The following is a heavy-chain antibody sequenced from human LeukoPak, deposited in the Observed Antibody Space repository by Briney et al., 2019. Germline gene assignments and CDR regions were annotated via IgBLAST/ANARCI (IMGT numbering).Heavy chain of an antibody. CDR2: IKEGGSEK. V-gene: IGHV3-7*04. CDR1: GFPVSSYY. D-gene: IGHD1-26*01. CDR3: ARGGSRGSLDN. Sequence: GGSLRLSCAVSGFPVSSYYMTWVRQAPGKGLEWVAHIKEGGSEKYYADSVEGRFTISRDNAKNSLYLEMNGLRVEDTAVYYCARGGSRGSLDNWGQGALVTVSS. J-gene: IGHJ4*02.